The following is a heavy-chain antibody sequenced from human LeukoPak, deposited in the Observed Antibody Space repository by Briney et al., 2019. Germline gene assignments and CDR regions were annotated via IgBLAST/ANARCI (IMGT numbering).Heavy chain of an antibody. CDR1: GFSFSSNAM. D-gene: IGHD3-10*01. J-gene: IGHJ4*02. V-gene: IGHV2-70*11. Sequence: LRLSCAASGFSFSSNAMDWVRQPPGKALEWLARIDWDDDKYYSTSLKTRLTISKDTSKNQVVLTMPNMDPVDTATYYCARSSGSYSDYWGQGTLVTVSS. CDR3: ARSSGSYSDY. CDR2: IDWDDDK.